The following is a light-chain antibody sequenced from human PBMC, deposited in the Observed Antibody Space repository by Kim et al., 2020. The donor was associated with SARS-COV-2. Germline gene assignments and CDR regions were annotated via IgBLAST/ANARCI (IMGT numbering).Light chain of an antibody. CDR1: ALPKQY. V-gene: IGLV3-25*03. Sequence: SYELTQPPSVSVSPVQTARITCSGDALPKQYAYWYQQKPGQAPVLVIYKDSERPSGIPERFSGSSSGTTVTLTISGVQAEDEADYYCQSADSSGTWVFGG. CDR3: QSADSSGTWV. CDR2: KDS. J-gene: IGLJ3*02.